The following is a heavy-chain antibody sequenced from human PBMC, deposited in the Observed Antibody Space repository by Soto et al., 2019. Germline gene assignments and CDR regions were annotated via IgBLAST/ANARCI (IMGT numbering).Heavy chain of an antibody. V-gene: IGHV3-30*18. CDR1: GFTFSNYG. CDR3: AKDHFTTTVTTVGY. Sequence: QVQLVESGGGVVQPGRSLRLSCAASGFTFSNYGMHWVRQAPGKGLEWVAVISYHGSDKYYADSVKGRFTISRDNSKNTLYLQIDSLRAEDTAVYYWAKDHFTTTVTTVGYWGQGPLVNVSS. J-gene: IGHJ4*02. CDR2: ISYHGSDK. D-gene: IGHD4-17*01.